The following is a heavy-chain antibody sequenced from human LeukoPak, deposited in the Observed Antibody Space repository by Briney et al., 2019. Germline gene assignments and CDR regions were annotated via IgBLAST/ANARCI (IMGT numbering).Heavy chain of an antibody. CDR1: GFTFSSYA. J-gene: IGHJ4*02. Sequence: GGSLRFSCAASGFTFSSYAMSRVRQAPGKGLQWVANMKKDGSETKYVESVKGRFTISRDNAKNSLYLQMNSLRAEDTAVYYCGRHRSGSGTYFIDYWGQGTLVSVSS. V-gene: IGHV3-7*01. CDR3: GRHRSGSGTYFIDY. D-gene: IGHD3-10*01. CDR2: MKKDGSET.